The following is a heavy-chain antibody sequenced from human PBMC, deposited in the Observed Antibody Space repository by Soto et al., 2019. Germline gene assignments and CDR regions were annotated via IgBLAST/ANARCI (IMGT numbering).Heavy chain of an antibody. Sequence: PSETLSLTCTVSGGSISSYYWSWIRQPPGKGLEWIGYIYYSGSTNYNPSLKSRVTISVDTSKNQFSLKLRSVTAADTAVYYCARAGYFEWFRFDYWGQGTLVTVSS. D-gene: IGHD3-3*01. J-gene: IGHJ4*02. CDR2: IYYSGST. CDR3: ARAGYFEWFRFDY. CDR1: GGSISSYY. V-gene: IGHV4-59*01.